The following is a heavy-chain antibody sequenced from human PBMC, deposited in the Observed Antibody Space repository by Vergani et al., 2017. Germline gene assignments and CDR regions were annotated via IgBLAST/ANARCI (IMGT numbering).Heavy chain of an antibody. CDR2: INHSGST. CDR3: ARATPHYCSSTSCYGQDEYFQH. CDR1: GGSFSGYY. J-gene: IGHJ1*01. Sequence: QVQLQQWGAGLLKPSETLSLTCAVYGGSFSGYYWSWIRQPPGKGLEWIGEINHSGSTNYNPSLKSRVTISVDTSKNQFSLKLSSVTAADTAVYYCARATPHYCSSTSCYGQDEYFQHWGQGTLVTVSS. V-gene: IGHV4-34*01. D-gene: IGHD2-2*01.